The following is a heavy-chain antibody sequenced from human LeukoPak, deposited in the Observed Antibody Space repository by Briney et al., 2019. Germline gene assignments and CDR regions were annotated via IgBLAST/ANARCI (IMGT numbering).Heavy chain of an antibody. CDR1: GGSFSGYY. J-gene: IGHJ4*02. Sequence: SETLSLTCAVYGGSFSGYYWSWIRQPPGKGLEWIGEIDHSGSTNYNPSLKSRVTISVDTSKNQFSLKLSSVTAADTAVYYCASLRFLEWLSFDYWGQGTLVTVSS. CDR2: IDHSGST. CDR3: ASLRFLEWLSFDY. D-gene: IGHD3-3*01. V-gene: IGHV4-34*01.